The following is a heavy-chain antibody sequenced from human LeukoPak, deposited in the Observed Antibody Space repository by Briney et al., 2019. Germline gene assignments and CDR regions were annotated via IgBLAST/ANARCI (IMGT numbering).Heavy chain of an antibody. V-gene: IGHV4-59*01. CDR2: IYYSGST. Sequence: TPSETLSLTCTVSGGSISSYYWSWIRQPPGKGLEWVGYIYYSGSTNYNPSLKSRVTISVDTPKNQFSLKLSSVTAADTAVYYCARAHYYDSSGYFRAFDIWGQGTMVTVSS. CDR1: GGSISSYY. CDR3: ARAHYYDSSGYFRAFDI. D-gene: IGHD3-22*01. J-gene: IGHJ3*02.